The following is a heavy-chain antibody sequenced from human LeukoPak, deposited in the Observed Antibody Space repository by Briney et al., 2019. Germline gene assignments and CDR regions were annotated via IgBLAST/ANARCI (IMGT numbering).Heavy chain of an antibody. CDR3: ARDRKGVAARQDAFDI. Sequence: SETLSLTCAVYGGSFSGYYWSWIRQPPGKGLEWIGSIYHSGSTYYNPSLKSRVTISVDTSKNQFSLKLSSVTAADTAVYYCARDRKGVAARQDAFDIWGQGTMVTVSS. J-gene: IGHJ3*02. V-gene: IGHV4-34*01. CDR2: IYHSGST. D-gene: IGHD6-6*01. CDR1: GGSFSGYY.